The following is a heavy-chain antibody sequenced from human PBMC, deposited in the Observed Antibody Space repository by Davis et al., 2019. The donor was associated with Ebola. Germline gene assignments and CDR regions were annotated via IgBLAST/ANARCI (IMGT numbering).Heavy chain of an antibody. J-gene: IGHJ4*02. V-gene: IGHV4-59*08. D-gene: IGHD1-20*01. CDR3: VKDDVTAGRFNY. CDR1: GGSINSSL. CDR2: MFYNGDT. Sequence: SETLSLTCSVSGGSINSSLWTWIRQPPGKGLEWVGCMFYNGDTKYNPALESRVTISVDTSKDQFSLRLSSVTAADTAMYYCVKDDVTAGRFNYWGQGSLVTVSS.